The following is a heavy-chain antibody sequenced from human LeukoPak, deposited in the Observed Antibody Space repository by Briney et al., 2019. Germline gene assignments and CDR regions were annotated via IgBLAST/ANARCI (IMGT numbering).Heavy chain of an antibody. CDR3: ARVRIAAAGFDY. D-gene: IGHD6-13*01. Sequence: GGSLRLSCAASGFTFSNYSMNWVRQAPGKGLEWVSSISSSSSYIYYADSVKGRFTISRDNAKNSLYLQMNSLRAEDTAVYYCARVRIAAAGFDYWGQGTLVTVSS. CDR1: GFTFSNYS. J-gene: IGHJ4*02. CDR2: ISSSSSYI. V-gene: IGHV3-21*01.